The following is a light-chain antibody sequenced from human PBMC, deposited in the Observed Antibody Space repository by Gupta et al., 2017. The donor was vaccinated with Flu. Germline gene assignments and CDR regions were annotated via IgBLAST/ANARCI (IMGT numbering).Light chain of an antibody. J-gene: IGLJ2*01. CDR2: SNK. CDR1: GSNIGGNH. V-gene: IGLV1-47*02. Sequence: QSVLTQPPSASGPPGQGVSISCSGSGSNIGGNHVYWYHHLPGAAPKLLIYSNKQRPSGVPERFSGSKSGTSASLAVSGLRPEDEGDYYCSAWDDNLGRVLFGGGTKLTVL. CDR3: SAWDDNLGRVL.